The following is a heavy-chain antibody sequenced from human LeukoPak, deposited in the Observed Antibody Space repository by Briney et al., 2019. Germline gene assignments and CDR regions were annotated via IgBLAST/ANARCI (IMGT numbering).Heavy chain of an antibody. CDR3: ATADGRGFLEWFPKY. Sequence: ASVKVSCKAPGGTFSRYAISWVRQAPGQGLEWMGGIIPIFGTAKYAQKFQDRVTITTDESTSTDYMELSSLRSEDTAVYYCATADGRGFLEWFPKYWGQGTLVTVSS. CDR1: GGTFSRYA. D-gene: IGHD3-3*01. V-gene: IGHV1-69*05. J-gene: IGHJ4*02. CDR2: IIPIFGTA.